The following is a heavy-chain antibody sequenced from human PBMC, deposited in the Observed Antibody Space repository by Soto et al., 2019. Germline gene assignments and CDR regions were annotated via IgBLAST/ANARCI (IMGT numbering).Heavy chain of an antibody. Sequence: PGGSLRLSCAASGFTFSSYGMHWVRQVPGKGLEWVAVISYDGSNKYYADSVKGRFTISRDNSKNTLYLQMNSLRAEDTAVYYCAKDNIAVAGILDYWGQGTLVTVSS. CDR3: AKDNIAVAGILDY. CDR1: GFTFSSYG. J-gene: IGHJ4*02. V-gene: IGHV3-30*18. CDR2: ISYDGSNK. D-gene: IGHD6-19*01.